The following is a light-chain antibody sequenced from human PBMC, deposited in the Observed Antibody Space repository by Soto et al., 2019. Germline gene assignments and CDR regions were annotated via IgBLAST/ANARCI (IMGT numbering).Light chain of an antibody. CDR1: SSNIRSNT. J-gene: IGLJ2*01. CDR2: TNN. V-gene: IGLV1-44*01. Sequence: QSVLTQPPSASGTPGQRVTISCSGSSSNIRSNTVNWYQQLPGTAPKLLICTNNQRPSGVPDRFSGSKSGTSASLAISGLQSEDEADYYCAAWDDSLNGVVFGGGTKLTVL. CDR3: AAWDDSLNGVV.